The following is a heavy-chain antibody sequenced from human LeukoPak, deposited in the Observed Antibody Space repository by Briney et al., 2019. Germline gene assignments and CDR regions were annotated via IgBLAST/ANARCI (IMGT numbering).Heavy chain of an antibody. D-gene: IGHD5-18*01. Sequence: GGSLRLSCAASGFTFSSYGMHWVRQAPGKGLEWVAFIRYDGSNKYYADSVKGRFTISRDNSKNTLYLQMNSLRAEDTAVYYCAKDRVQLWFLMDYWGQGTLVTVSS. CDR2: IRYDGSNK. CDR3: AKDRVQLWFLMDY. V-gene: IGHV3-30*02. CDR1: GFTFSSYG. J-gene: IGHJ4*02.